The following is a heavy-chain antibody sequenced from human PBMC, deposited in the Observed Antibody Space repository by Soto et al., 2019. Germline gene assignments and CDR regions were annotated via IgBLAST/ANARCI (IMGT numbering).Heavy chain of an antibody. CDR3: AREFGAATTLYCSGGSCYSGYYGMDV. D-gene: IGHD2-15*01. V-gene: IGHV1-69*13. CDR1: GGTFSSYA. J-gene: IGHJ6*02. Sequence: ASVKVSCKASGGTFSSYAISWVRQAPGQGLEWMGGIIPIFGTANYAQKFQGRVTITADESTSTAYMELSSLRSEDTAVYYCAREFGAATTLYCSGGSCYSGYYGMDVWGQGTTVTVSS. CDR2: IIPIFGTA.